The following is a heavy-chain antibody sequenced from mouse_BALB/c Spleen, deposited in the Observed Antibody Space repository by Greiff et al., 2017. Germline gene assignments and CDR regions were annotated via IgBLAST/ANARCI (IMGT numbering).Heavy chain of an antibody. Sequence: EVHLVESGGGLVKPGGSLKLSCAASGFTFSSYAMSWVRQTPEKRLEWVASISSGGSTYYPDSVKGRFTISRDNARNILYLQMSSLRSEDTAMYYCARGITTVVAKRGYAMDYWGQGTSVTVSS. CDR3: ARGITTVVAKRGYAMDY. D-gene: IGHD1-1*01. J-gene: IGHJ4*01. CDR2: ISSGGST. V-gene: IGHV5-6-5*01. CDR1: GFTFSSYA.